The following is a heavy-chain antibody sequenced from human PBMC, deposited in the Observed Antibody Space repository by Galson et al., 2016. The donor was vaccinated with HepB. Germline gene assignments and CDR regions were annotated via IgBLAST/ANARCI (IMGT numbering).Heavy chain of an antibody. J-gene: IGHJ4*02. Sequence: SVKVSCKASGYTLISYYMHWVRQAPGQGLEWMGMIDPGRGSTKYPETFQGRVTLTRDTSTSTVYMELSSLGSGDTAVYYCARAKGITAAWSDHDSYYFDHWGQGALVTVSS. CDR2: IDPGRGST. V-gene: IGHV1-46*01. CDR1: GYTLISYY. D-gene: IGHD6-13*01. CDR3: ARAKGITAAWSDHDSYYFDH.